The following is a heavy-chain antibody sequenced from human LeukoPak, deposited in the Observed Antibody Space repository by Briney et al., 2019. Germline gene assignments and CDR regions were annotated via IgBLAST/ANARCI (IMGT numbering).Heavy chain of an antibody. V-gene: IGHV4-34*01. Sequence: PSETLSLTCAVYGGSFSGYYWSWIRQPPGKGLEWIGEINHSGSTNYNPSLKSRVAISVDTSKNQFSLKLSSVTAADTAVYYCARVQVLYDTKFDYWGQGTLVTVFS. CDR3: ARVQVLYDTKFDY. D-gene: IGHD3-22*01. CDR2: INHSGST. CDR1: GGSFSGYY. J-gene: IGHJ4*02.